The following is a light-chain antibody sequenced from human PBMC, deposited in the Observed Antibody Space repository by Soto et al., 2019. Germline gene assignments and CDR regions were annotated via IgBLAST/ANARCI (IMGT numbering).Light chain of an antibody. CDR2: DAS. CDR3: QQRSNWPPLT. V-gene: IGKV3-11*01. CDR1: QSISSF. Sequence: ETVLTQSPATLSLSPGERATLSCTASQSISSFLAWYQQKPGQAPRLLIYDASNRATGIPARFSGNGSGTDFTLTISSLEPEDFGVYYCQQRSNWPPLTFGGGTKVEIK. J-gene: IGKJ4*01.